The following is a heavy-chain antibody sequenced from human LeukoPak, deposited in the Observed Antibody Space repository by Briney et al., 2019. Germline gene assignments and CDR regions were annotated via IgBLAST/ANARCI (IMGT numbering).Heavy chain of an antibody. Sequence: ASVKVSCKASGYTFTCYCMHWVRQAPGQGREWMGWINPNSGGTNYAQKFQGRVTMTRDTSISTAYMELSRLRSDDTAVYYCARDRGIAVAGTPSYYGMDVWGQGTTVTVSS. J-gene: IGHJ6*02. V-gene: IGHV1-2*02. D-gene: IGHD6-19*01. CDR2: INPNSGGT. CDR3: ARDRGIAVAGTPSYYGMDV. CDR1: GYTFTCYC.